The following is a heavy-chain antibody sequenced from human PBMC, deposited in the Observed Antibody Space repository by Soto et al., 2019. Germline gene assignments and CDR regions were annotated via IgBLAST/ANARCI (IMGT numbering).Heavy chain of an antibody. J-gene: IGHJ5*01. CDR3: VKGGTNFDS. CDR1: GFRFSCCW. Sequence: GGSLRLSCEASGFRFSCCWMSWVRQAPGKGLEWVANIKEDGSERYHVDSVKGRFTISRDNAKSSLYLQMNGLRDEDTAVYYCVKGGTNFDSWGQGTLVTVSS. D-gene: IGHD2-8*01. V-gene: IGHV3-7*03. CDR2: IKEDGSER.